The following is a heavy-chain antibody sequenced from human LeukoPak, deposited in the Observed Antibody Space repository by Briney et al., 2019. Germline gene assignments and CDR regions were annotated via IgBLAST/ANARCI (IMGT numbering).Heavy chain of an antibody. CDR2: IHYSGST. CDR3: ARLSWQLLPFDY. J-gene: IGHJ4*02. Sequence: SETLSLTCTVSGGSISSSSYYWSWIRQPPGKGLEWIGSIHYSGSTYYNPSLKSRVTISVDTSKNQFSLKLSSVIAADTAVYYCARLSWQLLPFDYWGQGTLVTVSS. CDR1: GGSISSSSYY. V-gene: IGHV4-39*01. D-gene: IGHD2-15*01.